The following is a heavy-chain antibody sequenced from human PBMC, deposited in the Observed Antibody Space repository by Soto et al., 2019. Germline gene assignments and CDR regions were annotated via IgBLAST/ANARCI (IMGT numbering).Heavy chain of an antibody. J-gene: IGHJ3*02. Sequence: ESGGGVVQPGRSLRLSCAASGFTFSSYGMHWVRQAPGKGLDWVAVISYDGINKYYADSVKVRFTISRDNSKNTLYLQMDSLRADDTAVYYCAKDPQPDIRHTYAFDIWGQGTMVTVSS. CDR3: AKDPQPDIRHTYAFDI. CDR1: GFTFSSYG. V-gene: IGHV3-30*18. D-gene: IGHD2-2*01. CDR2: ISYDGINK.